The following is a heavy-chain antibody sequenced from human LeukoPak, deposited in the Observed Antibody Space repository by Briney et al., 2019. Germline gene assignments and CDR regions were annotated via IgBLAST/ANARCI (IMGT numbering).Heavy chain of an antibody. Sequence: GGSLRLSCAASGFTFSSYAMSWVRQAPGKGLEWVANIKQDGSVKYYVDSVKGRFTISRDNAKNSVYLQMNSLRADDTAVYYCARIGYSSSCTDYWGQGTLVTVSS. CDR3: ARIGYSSSCTDY. J-gene: IGHJ4*02. V-gene: IGHV3-7*01. CDR1: GFTFSSYA. CDR2: IKQDGSVK. D-gene: IGHD6-13*01.